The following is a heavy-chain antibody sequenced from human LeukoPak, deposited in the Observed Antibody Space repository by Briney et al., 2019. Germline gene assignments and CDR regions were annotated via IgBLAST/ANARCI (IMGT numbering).Heavy chain of an antibody. CDR1: GFTFSSYS. CDR2: ISSSSSYI. V-gene: IGHV3-21*01. CDR3: ARDSGGSGSCDY. Sequence: PGGSLRLSCAASGFTFSSYSMNWVRQAPGKGLEWVSSISSSSSYIYYADSVKGRFTISRDNAKNSLYLQMNSLRAEDTAVYYCARDSGGSGSCDYWGQGTLVTVSS. D-gene: IGHD3-10*01. J-gene: IGHJ4*02.